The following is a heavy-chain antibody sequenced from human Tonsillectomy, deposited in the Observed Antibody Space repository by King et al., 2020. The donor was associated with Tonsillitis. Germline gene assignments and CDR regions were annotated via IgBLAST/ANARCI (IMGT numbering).Heavy chain of an antibody. J-gene: IGHJ4*02. D-gene: IGHD2-15*01. CDR1: DGSLSSGRYY. Sequence: QLQPQESGPGLVKPSETLSLNCTVSDGSLSSGRYYWGWIRQPPGKGLEWIGSIYYSGTTYYNPSLKSRVTISVDTSKNQFSLKLTSVTAADTAVYYCARTEGYPDHWGQGTLVTVSS. CDR2: IYYSGTT. CDR3: ARTEGYPDH. V-gene: IGHV4-39*07.